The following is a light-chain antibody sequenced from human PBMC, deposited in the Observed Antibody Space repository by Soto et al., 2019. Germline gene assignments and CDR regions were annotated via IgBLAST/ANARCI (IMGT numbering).Light chain of an antibody. J-gene: IGKJ3*01. CDR3: QQSSTAPFT. Sequence: DIQMTQSPSSLSASVGDRVTITCRASQNINTYLNWYQQKPGKAPKLLIFAASSLQSGVPSRFSSSGSRIDFTLTISSLQAEDFATYYCQQSSTAPFTGGPGTKVDIK. CDR1: QNINTY. V-gene: IGKV1-39*01. CDR2: AAS.